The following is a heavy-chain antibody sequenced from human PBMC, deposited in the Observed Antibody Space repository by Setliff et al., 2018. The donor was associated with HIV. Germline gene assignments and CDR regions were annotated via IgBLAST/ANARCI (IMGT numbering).Heavy chain of an antibody. J-gene: IGHJ6*02. CDR2: IYSSGST. D-gene: IGHD5-18*01. Sequence: KASETLSLTCTVSGGSISSYYWSWIRQPPGKGLEWLGHIYSSGSTNYNPSLKSRVTISVDTSKNQFSLKLYSVTAADTAVYYCARGYIQLWSNIYYYGMDVWGQGTTVTVSS. V-gene: IGHV4-4*09. CDR1: GGSISSYY. CDR3: ARGYIQLWSNIYYYGMDV.